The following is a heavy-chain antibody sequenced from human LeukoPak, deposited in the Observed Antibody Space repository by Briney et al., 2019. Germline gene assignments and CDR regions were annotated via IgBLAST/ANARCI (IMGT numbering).Heavy chain of an antibody. CDR3: ARDSWRVGPYGRDTDRDGYAFDI. Sequence: ASVKVSCKASGYTFTSYGISWVRQAPGQGLEWMGWISAYNGNTNYAQKLQGRVTMTTDTSTSTAYMELRSLRSDDTAVYYCARDSWRVGPYGRDTDRDGYAFDIWGQGTMVTVSS. CDR1: GYTFTSYG. D-gene: IGHD1-26*01. V-gene: IGHV1-18*01. J-gene: IGHJ3*02. CDR2: ISAYNGNT.